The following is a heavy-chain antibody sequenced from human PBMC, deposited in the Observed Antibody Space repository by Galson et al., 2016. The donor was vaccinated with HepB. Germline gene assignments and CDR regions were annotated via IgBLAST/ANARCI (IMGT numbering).Heavy chain of an antibody. Sequence: QSGAAVKKPGASVKVSCTTSGYTFTSRGISWVRQAPGQGLEWMGWISAYDGHTNYGQKLPDRLTMTTDSSTSTAYMELRSLRSDNAAVYYCARDQAPPPGDYWGQGTLVTVSS. J-gene: IGHJ4*02. CDR1: GYTFTSRG. CDR2: ISAYDGHT. CDR3: ARDQAPPPGDY. V-gene: IGHV1-18*01. D-gene: IGHD6-6*01.